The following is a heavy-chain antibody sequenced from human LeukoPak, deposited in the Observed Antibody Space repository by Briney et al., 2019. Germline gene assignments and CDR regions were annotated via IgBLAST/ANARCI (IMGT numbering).Heavy chain of an antibody. D-gene: IGHD3-10*01. CDR2: IYYSGST. V-gene: IGHV4-61*05. CDR1: GGSISSSSYY. Sequence: SETLSLTCTVSGGSISSSSYYWSWIRQPPGKGLEWIGYIYYSGSTNYNPSLKSRVTISVDTSKNQFSLKLSSVTAADTAVYYCARLDYGSGSYSPYWGQGTLVTVSS. CDR3: ARLDYGSGSYSPY. J-gene: IGHJ4*02.